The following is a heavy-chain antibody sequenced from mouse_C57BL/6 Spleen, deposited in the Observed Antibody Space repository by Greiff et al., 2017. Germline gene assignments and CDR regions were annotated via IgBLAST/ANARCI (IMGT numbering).Heavy chain of an antibody. V-gene: IGHV1-64*01. D-gene: IGHD1-1*01. J-gene: IGHJ4*01. CDR3: ATTVVAYYAMDY. CDR2: IHPNSGST. Sequence: QVQLKQPGAELVKPGASVQLSCKASGYTFTSYWMHWVKQRPGQGLEWIGMIHPNSGSTNYNEKFKSKATLTVDKSSSTAYMQLSSLTSEDSAVYYCATTVVAYYAMDYWGQGTSVTVSS. CDR1: GYTFTSYW.